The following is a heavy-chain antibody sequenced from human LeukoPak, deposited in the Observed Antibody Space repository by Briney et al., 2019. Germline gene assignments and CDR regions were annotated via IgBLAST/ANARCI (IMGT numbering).Heavy chain of an antibody. CDR2: INHSGST. D-gene: IGHD3-3*01. V-gene: IGHV4-34*01. J-gene: IGHJ4*02. CDR3: ARPGRITIFGVVISHPNFFDY. CDR1: GGSFSGYY. Sequence: SETLSLTCAVYGGSFSGYYWSWIRQPPGKGLEWIGEINHSGSTNYNPSLKSRVTISVDTSKNQFSLKPSSVTAADTAVYYCARPGRITIFGVVISHPNFFDYWGQGTLVTVSS.